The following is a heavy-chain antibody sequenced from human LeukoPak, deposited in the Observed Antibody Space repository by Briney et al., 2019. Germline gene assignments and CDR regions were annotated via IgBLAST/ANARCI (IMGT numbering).Heavy chain of an antibody. V-gene: IGHV3-74*01. J-gene: IGHJ4*02. CDR1: GFTSSNYW. Sequence: AGGSLRLSCAASGFTSSNYWMHWVRQAPGKGLVWVSRINSDASSTRYADSVKGRFTISRDNAKNTLYLQMNSLRAEDTAVYYCALIVGAADVDYWGQGTLVTVSS. CDR2: INSDASST. CDR3: ALIVGAADVDY. D-gene: IGHD1-26*01.